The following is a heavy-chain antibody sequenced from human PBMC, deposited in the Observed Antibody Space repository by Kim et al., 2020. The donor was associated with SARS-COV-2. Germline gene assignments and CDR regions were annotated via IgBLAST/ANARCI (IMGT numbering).Heavy chain of an antibody. V-gene: IGHV3-49*03. CDR2: IRSKAYGGTT. Sequence: GGSLRLSCTASGFTFGDYAMSWFRQAPGKGLEWVGFIRSKAYGGTTEYAASVKGRFTISRDDSKSIAYLQMNSLKTEDTAAYYCTRIPGITIFGVVITPDYWGQGTLVTVSS. CDR1: GFTFGDYA. CDR3: TRIPGITIFGVVITPDY. J-gene: IGHJ4*02. D-gene: IGHD3-3*01.